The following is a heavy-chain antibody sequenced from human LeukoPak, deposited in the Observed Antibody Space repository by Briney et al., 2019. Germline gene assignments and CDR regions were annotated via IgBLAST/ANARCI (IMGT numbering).Heavy chain of an antibody. CDR3: ARDPPGQRAVAGRVFDY. D-gene: IGHD6-19*01. CDR2: INSDGSST. J-gene: IGHJ4*02. Sequence: GGSLGLSCAASGFTFSSYWMHWVRQAPGKGLVWVARINSDGSSTSYADSVKGRFTISRDNAKNTLYLQMNSLRAEDTAVYYCARDPPGQRAVAGRVFDYWGQGTLVTVSS. CDR1: GFTFSSYW. V-gene: IGHV3-74*01.